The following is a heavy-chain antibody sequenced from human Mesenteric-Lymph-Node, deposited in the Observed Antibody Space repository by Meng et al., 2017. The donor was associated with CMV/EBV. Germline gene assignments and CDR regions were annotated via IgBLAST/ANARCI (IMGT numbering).Heavy chain of an antibody. Sequence: GGSLRLSCAASGFTFSSYAMSWVRQAPGKGLEWVSAISGSGGSTYYADSVKGRFTISRDNSKNTLYLQMNSLRAEDTAVYYCARGIYCGGDCSKGFDPWGQGTLVTVSS. J-gene: IGHJ5*02. CDR2: ISGSGGST. CDR1: GFTFSSYA. V-gene: IGHV3-23*01. D-gene: IGHD2-21*01. CDR3: ARGIYCGGDCSKGFDP.